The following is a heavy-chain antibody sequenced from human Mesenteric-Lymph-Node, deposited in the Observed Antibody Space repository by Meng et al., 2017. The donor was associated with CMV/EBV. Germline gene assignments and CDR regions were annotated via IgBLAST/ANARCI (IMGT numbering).Heavy chain of an antibody. Sequence: GESLKISCAASGFPFSKDWMNWVRQAPGKGLEWVARIKSKADGGTTDYAAPVKCRFTISRDDSKDTLYLEMNSLKSEDTAVYYCTTLTYWGRGNLVTVSS. CDR1: GFPFSKDW. CDR3: TTLTY. V-gene: IGHV3-15*01. CDR2: IKSKADGGTT. J-gene: IGHJ4*01.